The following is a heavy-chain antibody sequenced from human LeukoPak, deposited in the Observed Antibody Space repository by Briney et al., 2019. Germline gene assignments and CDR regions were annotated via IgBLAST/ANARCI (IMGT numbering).Heavy chain of an antibody. Sequence: PGGSLRLSCAASGFTFSSYGMHWVRQAPGKGLEWVAFIRYDGSNKYYADSVNGRFTISRDNSKNTLYLQMNSLRAEDTAVYFFSKQKTAYEILTGRNLKPLDYWGQGTLVTVSS. CDR2: IRYDGSNK. CDR3: SKQKTAYEILTGRNLKPLDY. J-gene: IGHJ4*02. V-gene: IGHV3-30*02. D-gene: IGHD3-9*01. CDR1: GFTFSSYG.